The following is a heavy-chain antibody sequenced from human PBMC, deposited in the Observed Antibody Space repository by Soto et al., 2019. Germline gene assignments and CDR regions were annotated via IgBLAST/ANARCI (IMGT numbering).Heavy chain of an antibody. CDR3: SRDNYDSSGYYYYYGMDV. Sequence: VASVKVSCKASGGTFSSYAISWVRQAPGRGLEWMGGMIPIFGTENYAQKFKGRVTITADESTSTADMELSSLRSEDTAVYYCSRDNYDSSGYYYYYGMDVWGRGTSVTVSS. D-gene: IGHD3-22*01. J-gene: IGHJ6*02. CDR2: MIPIFGTE. V-gene: IGHV1-69*13. CDR1: GGTFSSYA.